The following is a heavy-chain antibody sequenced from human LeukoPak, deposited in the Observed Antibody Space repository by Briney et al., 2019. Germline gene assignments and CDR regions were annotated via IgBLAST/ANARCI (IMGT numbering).Heavy chain of an antibody. CDR1: GFTFSSFG. Sequence: GGSLRLSCAASGFTFSSFGIHRVRQAPGKGLEWLAFIRFDGSSQYYADSVKGRFTVSRDNSKNTLYLQMNSLRAEDTAVYFCAKESGGPGSSYQAFLDYWGQGTLVTVSS. CDR2: IRFDGSSQ. D-gene: IGHD1-26*01. J-gene: IGHJ4*02. CDR3: AKESGGPGSSYQAFLDY. V-gene: IGHV3-30*02.